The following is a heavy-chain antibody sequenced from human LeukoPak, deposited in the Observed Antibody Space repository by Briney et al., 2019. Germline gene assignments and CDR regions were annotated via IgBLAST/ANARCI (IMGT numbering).Heavy chain of an antibody. Sequence: TLRLSSAASGFTFNIDSMNGGRQAPGEGLEGISYLSKDTTAIYYAGSVKGRLTISRDNAKTSLYLQMNSLRAEDTAMYYCARSGWYDDFDYLGQGTLVTVSS. D-gene: IGHD6-19*01. CDR1: GFTFNIDS. V-gene: IGHV3-48*01. CDR2: LSKDTTAI. CDR3: ARSGWYDDFDY. J-gene: IGHJ4*02.